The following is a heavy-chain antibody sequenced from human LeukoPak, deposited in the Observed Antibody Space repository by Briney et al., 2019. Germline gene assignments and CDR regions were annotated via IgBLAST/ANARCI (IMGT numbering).Heavy chain of an antibody. D-gene: IGHD6-13*01. V-gene: IGHV1-69*13. J-gene: IGHJ3*02. CDR1: GGTFNSFA. Sequence: SVKVSCKASGGTFNSFAICWVRQAPGQGLEWMGGIFPVFGTPTYAQKFQGRVTITADESTRTAHMELSSLRSDDTAVYYCARGPHTSSWYKHAFDIWAQGTMVTVSS. CDR2: IFPVFGTP. CDR3: ARGPHTSSWYKHAFDI.